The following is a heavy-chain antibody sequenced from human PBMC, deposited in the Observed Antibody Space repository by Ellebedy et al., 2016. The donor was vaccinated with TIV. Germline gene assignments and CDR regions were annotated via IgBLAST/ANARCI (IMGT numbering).Heavy chain of an antibody. Sequence: PGGSLRLSCAASGFTFSSYAMSWVRQAPGKGLEWVANIKQDGSEKYYVDSVKGRFTISRDNAKNSLYLQMNSLRAEDTAVYYCARRTTVTTSQNWFDPWGQGTLVTVSS. CDR2: IKQDGSEK. J-gene: IGHJ5*02. CDR1: GFTFSSYA. D-gene: IGHD4-17*01. V-gene: IGHV3-7*01. CDR3: ARRTTVTTSQNWFDP.